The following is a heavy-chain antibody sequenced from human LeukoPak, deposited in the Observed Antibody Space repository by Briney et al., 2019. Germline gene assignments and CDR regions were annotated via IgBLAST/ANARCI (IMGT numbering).Heavy chain of an antibody. CDR1: GGTFSSYA. D-gene: IGHD2-2*01. CDR2: IIPIFGTA. CDR3: ARGPYCSSTSCYGDY. Sequence: SVKVSCKASGGTFSSYAISWVRQAPGQGLEWMGGIIPIFGTANYAQKFQGRVTITADESTSTAYVELRSLRSDDTAVYYCARGPYCSSTSCYGDYWGQGTLVTVSS. V-gene: IGHV1-69*01. J-gene: IGHJ4*02.